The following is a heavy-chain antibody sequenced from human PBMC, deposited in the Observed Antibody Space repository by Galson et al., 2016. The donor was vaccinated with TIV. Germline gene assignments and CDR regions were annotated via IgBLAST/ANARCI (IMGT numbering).Heavy chain of an antibody. J-gene: IGHJ4*02. Sequence: SVKVSCKASGGTFSSYGISWVRQAPGQGPECMGRIIPILGLTNYAQMFQGRVTITADTSTNIAYMELSSLRSEGTAVYFCAFTMTTITSVDYWGQGTLVTVSS. V-gene: IGHV1-69*04. D-gene: IGHD4-11*01. CDR3: AFTMTTITSVDY. CDR2: IIPILGLT. CDR1: GGTFSSYG.